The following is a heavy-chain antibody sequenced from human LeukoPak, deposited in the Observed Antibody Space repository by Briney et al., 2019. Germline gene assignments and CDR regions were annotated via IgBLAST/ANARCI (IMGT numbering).Heavy chain of an antibody. Sequence: GGSLRLSCAASGFIFSMYGMHWVRQAPGKGLEWVAVISYDGSNYYHVDSVKGRFTISRDNSKNTLDLQMNNLRAEDTAVYFCAKDVSYDFWSGFRTDYWGQGTLVTASS. CDR1: GFIFSMYG. CDR3: AKDVSYDFWSGFRTDY. CDR2: ISYDGSNY. J-gene: IGHJ4*02. D-gene: IGHD3-3*01. V-gene: IGHV3-30*18.